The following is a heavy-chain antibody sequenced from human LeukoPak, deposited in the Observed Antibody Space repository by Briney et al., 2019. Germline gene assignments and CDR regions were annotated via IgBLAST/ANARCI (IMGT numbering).Heavy chain of an antibody. CDR3: ARGRRTNTYYYGSGSSSFQH. V-gene: IGHV4-34*01. CDR2: INHSGST. J-gene: IGHJ1*01. CDR1: GGSFSGYY. Sequence: SETLSLTCAVYGGSFSGYYWSWIRQPPGKGLEWIGEINHSGSTNYNPSLKSRVTISVDTSKNQFSLKLSSVTAADTAVYYCARGRRTNTYYYGSGSSSFQHWGQGTLVTVSS. D-gene: IGHD3-10*01.